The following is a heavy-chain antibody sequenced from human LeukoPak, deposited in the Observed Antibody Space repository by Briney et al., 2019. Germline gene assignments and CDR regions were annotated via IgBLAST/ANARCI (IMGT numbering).Heavy chain of an antibody. CDR2: INHSGST. V-gene: IGHV4-34*01. CDR3: ATGDAGRSYYFDY. J-gene: IGHJ4*02. CDR1: GGSFSGYY. D-gene: IGHD3-10*01. Sequence: SETLSLTCAVYGGSFSGYYWSWIRQPPGKGLEWIGEINHSGSTNYNPSLKSRVTISVDTSKSQFSLKLSSVTAADTAVYYCATGDAGRSYYFDYWGQGTLVTVSS.